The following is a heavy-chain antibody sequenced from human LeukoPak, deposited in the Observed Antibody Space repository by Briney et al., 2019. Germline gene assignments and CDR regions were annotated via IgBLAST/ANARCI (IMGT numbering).Heavy chain of an antibody. J-gene: IGHJ4*02. CDR3: AQMGY. CDR2: ISSSSSYI. CDR1: GFIFSRNS. V-gene: IGHV3-21*01. Sequence: GGSLRLSCAASGFIFSRNSMNWVRQAPGKGLEWVSSISSSSSYIYYADSVKGRFTISRDNSKNTLYLQMNSLRAEDTAVYYCAQMGYRGQGTLVTVSS. D-gene: IGHD5-24*01.